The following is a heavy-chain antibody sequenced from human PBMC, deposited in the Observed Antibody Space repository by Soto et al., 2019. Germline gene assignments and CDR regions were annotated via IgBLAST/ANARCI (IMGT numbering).Heavy chain of an antibody. CDR2: ISAYNGKT. CDR3: ARESAVAGTVSAH. CDR1: GYTFTSYG. V-gene: IGHV1-18*01. Sequence: ASVKVSCKASGYTFTSYGISWVRQAPGQGLEWMGWISAYNGKTNYAQKLQGRVNKNKDTSTSTAYKELRSLRSDDTAVYYCARESAVAGTVSAHWGQGTLVTVSS. J-gene: IGHJ4*02. D-gene: IGHD6-19*01.